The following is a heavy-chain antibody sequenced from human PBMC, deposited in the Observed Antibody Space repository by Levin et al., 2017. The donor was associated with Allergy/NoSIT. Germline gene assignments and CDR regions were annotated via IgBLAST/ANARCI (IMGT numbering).Heavy chain of an antibody. CDR1: GFTFSDHY. D-gene: IGHD3-16*01. CDR3: ARIRLRTAGWGRPFDY. J-gene: IGHJ4*02. V-gene: IGHV3-72*01. CDR2: IRNKANSYST. Sequence: GGSLRLSCAASGFTFSDHYMDWVRQAPGKGLEWVARIRNKANSYSTEYAASVKGRFTISRDDSKNSLYLQMNSLKTEDTAVDYCARIRLRTAGWGRPFDYWGQGTLVTVSS.